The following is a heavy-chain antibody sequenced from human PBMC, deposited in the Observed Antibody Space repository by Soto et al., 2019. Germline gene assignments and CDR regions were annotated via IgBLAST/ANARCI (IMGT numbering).Heavy chain of an antibody. J-gene: IGHJ4*02. CDR1: GFSLSTSGVG. Sequence: SGPTREPTQTLTLTCAFSGFSLSTSGVGVGWIHQPPGKALEWLAVIYWDDSKHYSPSLRSRLTITKDTSKNQVVLTMTNMDPMDTGTYYCAHKGPEDWPLDYWGQGTLVTVS. CDR2: IYWDDSK. D-gene: IGHD3-9*01. CDR3: AHKGPEDWPLDY. V-gene: IGHV2-5*02.